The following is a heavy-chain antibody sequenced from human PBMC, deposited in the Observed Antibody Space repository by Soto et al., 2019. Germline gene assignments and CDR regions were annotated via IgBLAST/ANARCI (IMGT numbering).Heavy chain of an antibody. CDR3: ARLMAYIQVYYFDY. J-gene: IGHJ4*02. CDR2: ISYDGSNK. D-gene: IGHD1-1*01. Sequence: LRLSCAAFGFTSSSYDIHWVRQAPGKGLEWVAFISYDGSNKDYTDSVKGRFTISRDNSKNTLSLQMTSLRPEDTAVYYCARLMAYIQVYYFDYWGQGTLVTVCS. CDR1: GFTSSSYD. V-gene: IGHV3-30-3*01.